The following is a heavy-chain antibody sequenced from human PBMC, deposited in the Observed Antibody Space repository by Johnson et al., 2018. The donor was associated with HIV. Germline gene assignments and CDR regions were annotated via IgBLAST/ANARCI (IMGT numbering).Heavy chain of an antibody. D-gene: IGHD2-2*01. V-gene: IGHV3-30-3*01. CDR3: ARVGYQLHDAFDL. J-gene: IGHJ3*01. Sequence: QVQLVESGGGVVQPGRSLRLSCAASGFTFSSYAMHWVRQAPGKGLEWVAVISYDGSNKYYADSVKGRFTLSRDNAKNSLFLQMHSLRVEDTAIYYCARVGYQLHDAFDLWGQGTMVTVSS. CDR1: GFTFSSYA. CDR2: ISYDGSNK.